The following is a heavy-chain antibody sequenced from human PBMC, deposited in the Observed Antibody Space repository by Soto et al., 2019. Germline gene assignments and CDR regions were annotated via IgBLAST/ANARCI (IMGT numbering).Heavy chain of an antibody. CDR2: ISYDGSNK. D-gene: IGHD3-22*01. CDR3: AKAQYYYDSSGSLDY. J-gene: IGHJ4*02. CDR1: GFTFSSYG. V-gene: IGHV3-30*18. Sequence: GGSLRLSCAASGFTFSSYGMHWVRQAPGKGLEWVAVISYDGSNKYYADSVKGRFTISRDNSKNTLYLQMNSLRAEDTAVYYCAKAQYYYDSSGSLDYWGQGTLVTVSS.